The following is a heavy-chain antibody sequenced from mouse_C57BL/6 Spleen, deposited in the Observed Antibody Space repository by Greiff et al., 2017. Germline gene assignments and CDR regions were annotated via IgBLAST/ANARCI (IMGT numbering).Heavy chain of an antibody. CDR3: ARLNRDDYFAT. Sequence: QVQLQQPGAELVRPGSSVKLSCKASGYTFTSYWVHWVKQRPIQGLEWIGNIDPSDSETHSNQKFKDKATLTVDKSSSTAYMQLSSLTSEDSAVYCCARLNRDDYFATWGQGTTLTVSS. CDR2: IDPSDSET. CDR1: GYTFTSYW. V-gene: IGHV1-52*01. J-gene: IGHJ2*01.